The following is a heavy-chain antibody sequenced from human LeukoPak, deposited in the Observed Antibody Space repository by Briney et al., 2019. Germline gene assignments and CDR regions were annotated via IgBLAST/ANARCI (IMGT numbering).Heavy chain of an antibody. CDR3: ARASGSGNRQGSIGY. D-gene: IGHD3-10*01. Sequence: GGSLRLSCAASGFTFSSYSMNWVRQAPGKGLVWVSRINSDGSSTSYADSVKGRFTISRDNAKNTLYLQMNSLRAEDTAVYYCARASGSGNRQGSIGYWGQGTLVTVSS. CDR1: GFTFSSYS. V-gene: IGHV3-74*01. J-gene: IGHJ4*02. CDR2: INSDGSST.